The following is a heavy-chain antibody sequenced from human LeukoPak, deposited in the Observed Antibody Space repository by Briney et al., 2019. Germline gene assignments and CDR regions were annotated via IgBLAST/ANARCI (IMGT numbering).Heavy chain of an antibody. V-gene: IGHV3-23*01. CDR2: ISANAAGT. Sequence: GGSLRLSCAASGFTFSNYAMRWVRQAPGKGLEWVSSISANAAGTYYADSVKGRFTISRDNSKNTVYLQMNSLRGEDTAVYYCAKDSGNSGWYVDNWGQGTLVTVSS. J-gene: IGHJ4*02. D-gene: IGHD6-19*01. CDR1: GFTFSNYA. CDR3: AKDSGNSGWYVDN.